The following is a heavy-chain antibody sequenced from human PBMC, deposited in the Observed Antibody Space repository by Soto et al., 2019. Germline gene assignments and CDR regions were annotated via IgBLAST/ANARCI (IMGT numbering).Heavy chain of an antibody. CDR3: ARAKIAVAYYYYGMDV. CDR2: IYTSGST. J-gene: IGHJ6*02. Sequence: PSLTCTVSGDSIRSYWWSWIRQPAGKGLEWIGRIYTSGSTDDNPFLKSRVTMSLDTSKNQFSLKLSSVTAADTAVYYCARAKIAVAYYYYGMDVWGQGTTVTVSS. D-gene: IGHD6-19*01. V-gene: IGHV4-4*07. CDR1: GDSIRSYW.